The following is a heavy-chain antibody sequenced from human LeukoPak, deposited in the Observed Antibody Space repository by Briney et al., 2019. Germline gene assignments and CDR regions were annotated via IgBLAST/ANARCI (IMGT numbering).Heavy chain of an antibody. V-gene: IGHV3-11*04. CDR2: ISGRSTTI. J-gene: IGHJ4*02. Sequence: GGSLRLSCAASGFTFSDYYMGWIRQAPGKGLEWVSYISGRSTTIYNADSVKGRFTISRDNAKNSLYLQMNSLRAEDTAVYYCARDSGYSGNSGYFDYWGKGTLVTVSS. CDR1: GFTFSDYY. CDR3: ARDSGYSGNSGYFDY. D-gene: IGHD4-23*01.